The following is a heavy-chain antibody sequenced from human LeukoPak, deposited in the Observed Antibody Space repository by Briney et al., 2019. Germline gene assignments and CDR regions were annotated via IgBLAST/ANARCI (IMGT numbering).Heavy chain of an antibody. J-gene: IGHJ4*02. V-gene: IGHV1-69*13. CDR3: ARVAKYDSSGYYYGHHY. CDR2: IVPIFGTA. D-gene: IGHD3-22*01. CDR1: GGTSSSYA. Sequence: SVKVSCKASGGTSSSYAISWVRQAPGQGLEWMGGIVPIFGTANYAQKFQGRVTITADESTSTAYMELSSLRSEDTAVYYCARVAKYDSSGYYYGHHYWGQGTLVTVSS.